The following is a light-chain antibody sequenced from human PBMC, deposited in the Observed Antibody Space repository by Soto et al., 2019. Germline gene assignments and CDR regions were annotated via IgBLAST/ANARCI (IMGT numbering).Light chain of an antibody. CDR3: QQYTGSPPIT. Sequence: EIVLTQSPGTLSLSPGERATLSCRASQTVSDNYLAWYQQRPGQAPSLLIYGASTRATGIPDRFNGGGSGTDFTLTISRLEPEDFAVYYCQQYTGSPPITFGGGIKVEI. J-gene: IGKJ4*01. CDR1: QTVSDNY. V-gene: IGKV3-20*01. CDR2: GAS.